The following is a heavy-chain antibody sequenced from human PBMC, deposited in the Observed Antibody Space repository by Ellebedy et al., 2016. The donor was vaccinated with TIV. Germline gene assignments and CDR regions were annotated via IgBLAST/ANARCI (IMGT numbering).Heavy chain of an antibody. CDR3: AKDYSGQRGLDV. CDR1: GFTFSSYA. Sequence: PGGSLRLSCAASGFTFSSYAMSWVRQAPGKGLEWVSSIIGSGGSTDYADSVKGRFTISRDNSKNTLYLQMNSLRAEDTDVYYCAKDYSGQRGLDVWGQGTTVTVSS. D-gene: IGHD1-26*01. J-gene: IGHJ6*02. V-gene: IGHV3-23*01. CDR2: IIGSGGST.